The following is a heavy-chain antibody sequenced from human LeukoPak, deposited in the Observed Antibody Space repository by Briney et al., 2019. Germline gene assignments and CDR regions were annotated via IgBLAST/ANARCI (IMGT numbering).Heavy chain of an antibody. D-gene: IGHD1-26*01. CDR3: ARVNIVGAPSGYFQH. Sequence: ASVKVSCKASGYTFTSYYMHWVRRAPGQGLEWMGIINPSGGSTSYAQKFQGRVTMTRDTSTSTVYMELSSLRSEDTAVYYCARVNIVGAPSGYFQHWGQGTLVTVSS. V-gene: IGHV1-46*01. CDR1: GYTFTSYY. J-gene: IGHJ1*01. CDR2: INPSGGST.